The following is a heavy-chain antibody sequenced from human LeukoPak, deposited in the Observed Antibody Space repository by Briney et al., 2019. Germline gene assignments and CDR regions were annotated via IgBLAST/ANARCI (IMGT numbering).Heavy chain of an antibody. CDR3: ARAREQLVIFDY. D-gene: IGHD6-6*01. CDR1: GFTVSSNY. CDR2: IYSGGST. Sequence: PGGSLRLSCAASGFTVSSNYMSWVRQAPGKGLEWDSVIYSGGSTYYADSVKGRFTISRDNSKNTLYLQMNSLRAEDTAVYYCARAREQLVIFDYWGQGTLVTVSS. V-gene: IGHV3-53*01. J-gene: IGHJ4*02.